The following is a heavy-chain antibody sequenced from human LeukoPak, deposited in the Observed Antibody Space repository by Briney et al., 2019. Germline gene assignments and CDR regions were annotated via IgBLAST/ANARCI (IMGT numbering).Heavy chain of an antibody. CDR3: AREGGVEQLVSYYGMDV. V-gene: IGHV1-69*13. CDR2: IIPIFGTA. D-gene: IGHD6-6*01. CDR1: GGTFTSYA. J-gene: IGHJ6*02. Sequence: SVKVSCKASGGTFTSYAISWVRQAPGQGLEWMGGIIPIFGTANYAQKFQGRVTITADESTSTAYMELSSLRSEDTAVYYCAREGGVEQLVSYYGMDVWGQGTTVTVSS.